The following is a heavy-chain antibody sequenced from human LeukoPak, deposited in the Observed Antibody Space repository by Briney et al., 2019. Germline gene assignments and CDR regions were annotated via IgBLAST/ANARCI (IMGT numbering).Heavy chain of an antibody. CDR2: IYTSGST. Sequence: PSETLSLTCTVSGGSISSGSYYWSWIRQPAGKGLEWIGRIYTSGSTNYNPSLKSRVTISVDTSKNQFSLKLSSVTAADTAVYYCARGVEGYYYGSGAPFDIWGQGTMVTVSS. CDR3: ARGVEGYYYGSGAPFDI. D-gene: IGHD3-10*01. V-gene: IGHV4-61*02. J-gene: IGHJ3*02. CDR1: GGSISSGSYY.